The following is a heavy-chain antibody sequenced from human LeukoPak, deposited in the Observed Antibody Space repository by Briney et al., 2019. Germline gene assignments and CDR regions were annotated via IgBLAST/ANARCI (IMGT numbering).Heavy chain of an antibody. Sequence: SETLSLTCAVYGGSFSGYYWSWIRQPPGKGLEWIGEINHSGSTNYNPSLKSRVTISVDTSKNQFSLKLSSVTAADTAVYYRARSSYGDYPIDYWGQGTLVTVSS. J-gene: IGHJ4*02. CDR1: GGSFSGYY. V-gene: IGHV4-34*01. D-gene: IGHD4-17*01. CDR2: INHSGST. CDR3: ARSSYGDYPIDY.